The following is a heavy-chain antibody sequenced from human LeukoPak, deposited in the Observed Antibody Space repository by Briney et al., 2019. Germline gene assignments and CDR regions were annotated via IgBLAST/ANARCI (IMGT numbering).Heavy chain of an antibody. CDR2: IYHSGST. CDR3: ARAATVILDY. Sequence: SQTLSLTCAVSGGSISSGGYSWSWIRQPPGEGLEWIGYIYHSGSTYYNPSLKSRVTISVDRSKNQFSLKLSSVTAADTAVYYCARAATVILDYWGQGTLVTVSS. CDR1: GGSISSGGYS. V-gene: IGHV4-30-2*01. J-gene: IGHJ4*02. D-gene: IGHD4-17*01.